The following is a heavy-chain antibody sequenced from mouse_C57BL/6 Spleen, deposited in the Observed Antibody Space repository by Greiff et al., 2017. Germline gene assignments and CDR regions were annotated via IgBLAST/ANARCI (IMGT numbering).Heavy chain of an antibody. Sequence: QVQLQQPGAELVKPGASVKLSCKASGYTFTSYWMQWVKQRPGQGLEWIGEIDPSDSYTNYNQKFKGKATLTVDTSSSPAYMQLSSLTSEDSAVYYCARGNYDYFYAMDYWGQGTSVTVSS. CDR3: ARGNYDYFYAMDY. CDR2: IDPSDSYT. CDR1: GYTFTSYW. V-gene: IGHV1-50*01. J-gene: IGHJ4*01. D-gene: IGHD2-4*01.